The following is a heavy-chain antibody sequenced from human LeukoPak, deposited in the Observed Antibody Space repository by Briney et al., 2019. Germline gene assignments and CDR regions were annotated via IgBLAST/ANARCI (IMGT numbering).Heavy chain of an antibody. CDR3: VRGNYDNRGYSNAFDI. Sequence: SETLSLTCSVSGGSISTYYWSWIRQPPGKGLEWIGYVYYSGSTTYNPSLKSRVTISVDTSKNQFSLKLTSVTAADTAVYYCVRGNYDNRGYSNAFDIWGQGAMVTVSS. CDR2: VYYSGST. D-gene: IGHD3-22*01. J-gene: IGHJ3*02. V-gene: IGHV4-59*01. CDR1: GGSISTYY.